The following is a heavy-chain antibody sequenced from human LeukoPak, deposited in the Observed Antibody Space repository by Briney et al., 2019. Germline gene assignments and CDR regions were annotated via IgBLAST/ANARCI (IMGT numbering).Heavy chain of an antibody. Sequence: SETLSLTCTVSDGPINSYSWTWIRQSAGKGLEWIGRIHSTGSTNYNPSLRSRVSMSIDTPKKQFSLNLTSVTAADTAVYYCARAQYGFYYYMDIWGKGTMVTVSS. CDR2: IHSTGST. CDR3: ARAQYGFYYYMDI. J-gene: IGHJ6*03. V-gene: IGHV4-4*07. CDR1: DGPINSYS. D-gene: IGHD5-24*01.